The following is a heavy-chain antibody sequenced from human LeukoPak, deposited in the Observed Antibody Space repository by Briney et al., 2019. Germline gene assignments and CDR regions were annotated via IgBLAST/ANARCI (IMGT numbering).Heavy chain of an antibody. CDR2: IYPGDSDT. CDR3: ARLGGLSGTKYYDFWSGYPRGAHFDY. V-gene: IGHV5-51*01. CDR1: GYSFTSYW. J-gene: IGHJ4*02. D-gene: IGHD3-3*01. Sequence: GESLKISCKGSGYSFTSYWIGWVRQMPGKGLEWMGIIYPGDSDTRYSPSFQGQVTISADKSISTAYLQWSSLKASDTAMYYCARLGGLSGTKYYDFWSGYPRGAHFDYWGQGTLVTVSS.